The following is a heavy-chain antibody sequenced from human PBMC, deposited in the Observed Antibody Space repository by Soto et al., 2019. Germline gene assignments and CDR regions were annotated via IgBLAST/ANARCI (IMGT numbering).Heavy chain of an antibody. J-gene: IGHJ6*02. V-gene: IGHV1-69*06. CDR1: GGTFSSYA. Sequence: SVKVSCKASGGTFSSYAISWVRQSPGQGLEWMGGIIPIFGTANYAQKFQGRVTITADKSTSTAYMELSSLRSEDTAVYYCARDGPYCRGGSCYSGPLLQYGLAVWGHGTPVXV. D-gene: IGHD2-15*01. CDR3: ARDGPYCRGGSCYSGPLLQYGLAV. CDR2: IIPIFGTA.